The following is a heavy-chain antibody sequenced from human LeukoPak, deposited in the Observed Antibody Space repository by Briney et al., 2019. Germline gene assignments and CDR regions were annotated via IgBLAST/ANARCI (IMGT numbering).Heavy chain of an antibody. V-gene: IGHV1-69*01. CDR1: GGTFSSYA. CDR2: IIPIFGTA. D-gene: IGHD3-3*01. Sequence: ATVKVSCKASGGTFSSYAISWVRQAPGQGLEWMGGIIPIFGTANYAQKFQGRVTITADESTSTAYMELSSLRSEDTAVYYCARALTIFGVVNDYWGQGTLVTVSS. J-gene: IGHJ4*02. CDR3: ARALTIFGVVNDY.